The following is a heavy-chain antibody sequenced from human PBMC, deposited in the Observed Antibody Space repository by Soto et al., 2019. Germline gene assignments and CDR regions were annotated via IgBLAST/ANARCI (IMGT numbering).Heavy chain of an antibody. V-gene: IGHV3-53*01. CDR1: GFSVSSKY. CDR3: VETTGWPGFDF. Sequence: EVQLVESGGGWIQPGGSLRLSCAASGFSVSSKYMTWVRQAPGKGLEWVSVIYGGGTTYYADSVKGRFTISRDNSKNTWYLQMNSLRAEDTAVYYCVETTGWPGFDFWGQGTLVTVSS. CDR2: IYGGGTT. J-gene: IGHJ4*02. D-gene: IGHD6-19*01.